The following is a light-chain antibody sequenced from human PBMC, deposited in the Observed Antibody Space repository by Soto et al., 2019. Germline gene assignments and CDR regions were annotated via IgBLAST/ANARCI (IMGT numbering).Light chain of an antibody. CDR2: DVN. V-gene: IGLV2-14*03. CDR3: SSKTSDSSRVV. CDR1: SSDVGAYKY. J-gene: IGLJ2*01. Sequence: QSVLTQPASVSGSPGQSITISCTGTSSDVGAYKYVSWYQQHTGKAPKLLLYDVNDRPSGVSLRFSGSKSGNAASLTISGLQTEDEAVYYCSSKTSDSSRVVFGGGTKLTVL.